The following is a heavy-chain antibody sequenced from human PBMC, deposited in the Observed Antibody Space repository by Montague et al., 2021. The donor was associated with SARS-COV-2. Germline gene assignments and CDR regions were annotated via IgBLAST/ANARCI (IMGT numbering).Heavy chain of an antibody. V-gene: IGHV4-30-2*06. J-gene: IGHJ6*02. CDR1: GGSVSSGDYS. D-gene: IGHD3-10*01. CDR3: ATGTRMYGIDF. Sequence: TLSLTCVVSGGSVSSGDYSWSWIRQSPGKGLEWIGYIYQSGSAYYNPYLKSRVTISIDTSNNQFTLNLRLVTAADTGLYYCATGTRMYGIDFWGQGTTVTVSS. CDR2: IYQSGSA.